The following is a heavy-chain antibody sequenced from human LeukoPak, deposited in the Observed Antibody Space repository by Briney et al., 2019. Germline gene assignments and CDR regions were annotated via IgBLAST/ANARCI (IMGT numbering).Heavy chain of an antibody. CDR1: GYTFTGYY. CDR3: ARGGLDYVWGSCRYDFDY. V-gene: IGHV1-2*02. CDR2: INPNSGGK. J-gene: IGHJ4*02. D-gene: IGHD3-16*02. Sequence: ASVKVSCKASGYTFTGYYMHWVRQAPGQGLEWMGWINPNSGGKNYAQKFQGRVTMTRDTSISTAYMELSRLRSDDTAVYYCARGGLDYVWGSCRYDFDYWGQGTLVTVSS.